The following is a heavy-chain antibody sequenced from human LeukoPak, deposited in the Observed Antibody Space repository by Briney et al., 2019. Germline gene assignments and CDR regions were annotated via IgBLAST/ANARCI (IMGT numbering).Heavy chain of an antibody. V-gene: IGHV3-21*01. D-gene: IGHD3-22*01. CDR3: ARALGYYYDSSGYYSNDAFDI. CDR1: GFTFSSYS. CDR2: ISSSSSYI. J-gene: IGHJ3*02. Sequence: GGSLRLSCAASGFTFSSYSMNWVRQAPGKGLEWVSSISSSSSYIYYADSVKGRFTISRDNAKNSLYLQMNSLRAEDTAVYYCARALGYYYDSSGYYSNDAFDIWGQGIMVTVSS.